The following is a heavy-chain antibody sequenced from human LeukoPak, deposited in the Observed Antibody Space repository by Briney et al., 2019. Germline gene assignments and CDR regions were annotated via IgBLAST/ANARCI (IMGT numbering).Heavy chain of an antibody. CDR2: ISNDGRRT. D-gene: IGHD3-22*01. J-gene: IGHJ4*02. V-gene: IGHV3-74*01. CDR3: ASTYDYDSSGFYPFDY. CDR1: GFNFGNNW. Sequence: PGGSLRLSCAASGFNFGNNWMHWVRQAPGKGLVWVSRISNDGRRTSYADSVRGRFAISRDNAKKRLYLQMTSLRAENTAVYYCASTYDYDSSGFYPFDYWGQGTLVTVSA.